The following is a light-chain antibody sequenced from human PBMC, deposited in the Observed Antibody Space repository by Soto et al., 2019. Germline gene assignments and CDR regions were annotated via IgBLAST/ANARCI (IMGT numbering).Light chain of an antibody. CDR2: GAS. Sequence: EIVLTKSPGTLSLSHGERATLSCRASQSVSNNYLAWYQQKPGQAPRLLIYGASNRATGIPDRFSGSGSGTDFTLTISRLEPDDFAVYYCLQYGSSGTSGQGSKVDI. CDR1: QSVSNNY. V-gene: IGKV3-20*01. CDR3: LQYGSSGT. J-gene: IGKJ1*01.